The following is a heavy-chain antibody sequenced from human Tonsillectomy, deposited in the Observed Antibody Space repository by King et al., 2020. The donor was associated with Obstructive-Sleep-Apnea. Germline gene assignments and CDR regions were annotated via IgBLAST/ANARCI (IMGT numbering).Heavy chain of an antibody. V-gene: IGHV5-51*01. CDR3: ARLPTTVTTQRNYYYGMDV. Sequence: QLVPSGAEVKKPGESLKISCKGSGYSFTSYWIGWVRQMPGKGLEWMGIIYPGDSDTRYSPSFQGQVTISADKSISTAYLQWSSLKASDTAMYYCARLPTTVTTQRNYYYGMDVWGQGTTVTVSS. CDR1: GYSFTSYW. CDR2: IYPGDSDT. D-gene: IGHD4-17*01. J-gene: IGHJ6*02.